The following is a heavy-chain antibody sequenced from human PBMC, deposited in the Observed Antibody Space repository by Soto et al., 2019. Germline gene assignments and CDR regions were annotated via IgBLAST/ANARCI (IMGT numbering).Heavy chain of an antibody. CDR2: ISAYNGNT. D-gene: IGHD4-17*01. CDR1: GYTFTSYG. Sequence: VASVKVSCKASGYTFTSYGISWVRQAPGQGLEWMGWISAYNGNTNYAQKLQGRVTMTTDTSISTAYMELSSLRSDDTAVYYCARDPSVYGDYPRPRYYYYYGMDVWGQGTTVTVSS. J-gene: IGHJ6*02. V-gene: IGHV1-18*01. CDR3: ARDPSVYGDYPRPRYYYYYGMDV.